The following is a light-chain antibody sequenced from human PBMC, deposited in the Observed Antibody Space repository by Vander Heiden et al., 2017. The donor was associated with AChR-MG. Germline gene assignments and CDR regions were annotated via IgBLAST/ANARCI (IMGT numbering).Light chain of an antibody. CDR1: SSDVGGYNY. CDR3: SSYEGSRNSGV. CDR2: EVT. V-gene: IGLV2-8*01. J-gene: IGLJ3*02. Sequence: QSALTQPPSPSGSPGQSVTISCTGTSSDVGGYNYVSWYQQHPGKAPKLMVSEVTKRPSGVPDRFSGSKSGNTASLTVSGLQAEDEAVYYCSSYEGSRNSGVFGGGTKLTVL.